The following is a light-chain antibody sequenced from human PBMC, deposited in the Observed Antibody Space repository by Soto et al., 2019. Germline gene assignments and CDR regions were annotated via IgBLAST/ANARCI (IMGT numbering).Light chain of an antibody. CDR1: QGISSC. Sequence: DIQLTQSPSSVSSSAGDRVTITCRASQGISSCLAWYQQKPGKAPNLLIYAASSLPTGVPSRFSGSGSGTDFTLTISSLQPEDFATYYCLQSDSFPHTFGQGTKLEIK. J-gene: IGKJ2*01. V-gene: IGKV1-12*01. CDR2: AAS. CDR3: LQSDSFPHT.